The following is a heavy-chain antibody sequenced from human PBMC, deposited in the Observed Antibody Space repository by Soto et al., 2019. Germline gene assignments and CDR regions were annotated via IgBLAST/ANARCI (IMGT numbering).Heavy chain of an antibody. CDR3: ARAPSRYSGYNIRIDY. CDR1: GGSFSGYY. CDR2: INHSGST. Sequence: NPSETLSLTCAVYGGSFSGYYWSWIRQPPGKGLEWIGEINHSGSTNYNPSLKSRVTISVDTSKNQFSLKLSSVTAADTAVYYCARAPSRYSGYNIRIDYWGQGTLVTAPQ. D-gene: IGHD5-12*01. V-gene: IGHV4-34*01. J-gene: IGHJ4*02.